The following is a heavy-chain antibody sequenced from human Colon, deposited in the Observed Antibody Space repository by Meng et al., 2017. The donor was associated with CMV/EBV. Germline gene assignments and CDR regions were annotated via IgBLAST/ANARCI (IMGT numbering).Heavy chain of an antibody. CDR1: GFNFSKFE. CDR2: ISSSGRTI. V-gene: IGHV3-48*03. Sequence: GESLKISCGASGFNFSKFEMNWVRQAPGKGLEWISYISSSGRTIFDADSVKGRFTVSRDNAKNSLFLEMNNLRVEDTAMYYCVRDQNKGPTNWNYEYYFDHWGQGTLVTVSS. D-gene: IGHD1-7*01. CDR3: VRDQNKGPTNWNYEYYFDH. J-gene: IGHJ4*02.